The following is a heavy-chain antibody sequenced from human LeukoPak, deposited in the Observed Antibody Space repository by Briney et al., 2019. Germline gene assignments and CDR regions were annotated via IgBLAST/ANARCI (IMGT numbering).Heavy chain of an antibody. D-gene: IGHD2-15*01. CDR3: ARVLRYCSGGNCYSGGLGYMDV. V-gene: IGHV3-21*04. Sequence: GGSLRLSCVASAFTFSSYSMNWVRQAPGKGMEWVSSISSSGSYIYYADSVKGRFTISRDNAKNSLYLQMNSLRAEDTAVYYCARVLRYCSGGNCYSGGLGYMDVWGKGTTVTISS. CDR2: ISSSGSYI. J-gene: IGHJ6*03. CDR1: AFTFSSYS.